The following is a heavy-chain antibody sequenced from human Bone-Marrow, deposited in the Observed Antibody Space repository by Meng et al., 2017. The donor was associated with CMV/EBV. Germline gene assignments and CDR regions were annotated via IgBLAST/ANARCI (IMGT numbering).Heavy chain of an antibody. Sequence: TFNNYWMHWVRQAPGKGLVWVSRIKNDGTATAYADAVKGRFTISRDNGKNTLYLQMNSLRAEDTAVYYCARDLRLGADMVRGDAFDVWGQGTMVTVSS. CDR3: ARDLRLGADMVRGDAFDV. D-gene: IGHD3-10*01. V-gene: IGHV3-74*01. CDR2: IKNDGTAT. CDR1: TFNNYW. J-gene: IGHJ3*01.